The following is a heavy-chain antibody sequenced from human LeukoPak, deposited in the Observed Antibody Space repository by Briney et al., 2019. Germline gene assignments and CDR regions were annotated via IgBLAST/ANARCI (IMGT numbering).Heavy chain of an antibody. Sequence: PSETLSLTCTVSGYSISSGYHWGWIRQSPGKGLEWIGSIFHSGNTYYNPSLKSRVTISVDASKNHFSLNLSSVTAADTAVYYCARHIRRGVGTLNWFDPWGQGTLVTVSS. D-gene: IGHD3-10*01. CDR3: ARHIRRGVGTLNWFDP. CDR1: GYSISSGYH. CDR2: IFHSGNT. V-gene: IGHV4-38-2*02. J-gene: IGHJ5*02.